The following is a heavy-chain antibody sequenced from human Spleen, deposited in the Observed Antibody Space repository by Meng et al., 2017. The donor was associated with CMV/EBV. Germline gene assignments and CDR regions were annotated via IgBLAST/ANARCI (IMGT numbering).Heavy chain of an antibody. CDR3: ARDCSSTNCYSSGSPEYFQH. Sequence: GESLKISCAASGFTLSDYYMSWIRQAPGKGLEWVSHISSSGSTIYYADSVKGRFTISRDNAKNSLYLQMNSLRAEDTAVYYCARDCSSTNCYSSGSPEYFQHWGQGTLVTVSS. CDR1: GFTLSDYY. V-gene: IGHV3-11*01. D-gene: IGHD2-2*01. CDR2: ISSSGSTI. J-gene: IGHJ1*01.